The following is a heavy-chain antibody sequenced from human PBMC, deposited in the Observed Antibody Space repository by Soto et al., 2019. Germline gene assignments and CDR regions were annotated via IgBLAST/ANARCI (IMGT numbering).Heavy chain of an antibody. CDR1: GFTFNTYW. Sequence: GGSLRLSCAASGFTFNTYWMHWVRQAPGKGLVYVSRINRDGSSTSYADSVKGRFTISRDNAKNTLYLQMMSLTAEDTAIYYCVRGGGGGLFDPWGQGTMVTVSS. V-gene: IGHV3-74*01. CDR3: VRGGGGGLFDP. D-gene: IGHD2-15*01. J-gene: IGHJ5*02. CDR2: INRDGSST.